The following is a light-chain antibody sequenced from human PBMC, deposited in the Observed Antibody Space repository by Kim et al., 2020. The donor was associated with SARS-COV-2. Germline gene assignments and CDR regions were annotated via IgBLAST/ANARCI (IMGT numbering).Light chain of an antibody. CDR2: DSS. J-gene: IGKJ2*01. CDR1: QRIGRW. V-gene: IGKV1-5*03. Sequence: ASVGDRVTITCRASQRIGRWLAWYQQKPGKAPKFLIFDSSSLESGVPSRFRGSGSGTEFTLTIDGLQPDDFATYYCQHYVDIPRTFGQGTKLEI. CDR3: QHYVDIPRT.